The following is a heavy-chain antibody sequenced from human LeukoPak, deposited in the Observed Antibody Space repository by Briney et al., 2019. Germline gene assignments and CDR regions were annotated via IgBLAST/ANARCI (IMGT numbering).Heavy chain of an antibody. Sequence: ASVKVSCKTSGYTFTGYFMHWVRQAPGQGLEWMGRINPSSGGTNYAQKFQGRVTMTRDTSISTAYMELSRLRSDDTAVYYCARDSGYDSRNYYYYYMHVWGKGTTVTVSS. V-gene: IGHV1-2*06. CDR2: INPSSGGT. D-gene: IGHD5-12*01. J-gene: IGHJ6*03. CDR3: ARDSGYDSRNYYYYYMHV. CDR1: GYTFTGYF.